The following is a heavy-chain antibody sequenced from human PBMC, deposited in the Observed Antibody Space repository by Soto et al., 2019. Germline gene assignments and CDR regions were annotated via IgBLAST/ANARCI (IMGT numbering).Heavy chain of an antibody. CDR3: ARTVIGGFDY. CDR2: IYYSGST. CDR1: GDSISSYY. Sequence: SETLSLTCTVSGDSISSYYWSWIRQPPGKGLEWTAYIYYSGSTNYNPSLKSRVAISGDTSKNQFSLKLSSVTAADTAVYYCARTVIGGFDYWGQGTLVTVSS. J-gene: IGHJ4*02. V-gene: IGHV4-59*01. D-gene: IGHD3-16*02.